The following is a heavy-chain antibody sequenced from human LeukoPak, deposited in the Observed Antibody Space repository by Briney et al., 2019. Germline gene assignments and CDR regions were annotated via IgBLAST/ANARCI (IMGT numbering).Heavy chain of an antibody. J-gene: IGHJ4*02. Sequence: PGGSLRLSCAASGFTFSSYSMNWVRQAPGKGLEWVSSISSSSSYIYYADSVKGRFTISRDNAKNSLYLEMNSLRAEDSAVYYCAKDRYGDYLRVFDYWGQGTLVTVSS. V-gene: IGHV3-21*01. CDR3: AKDRYGDYLRVFDY. CDR2: ISSSSSYI. D-gene: IGHD4-17*01. CDR1: GFTFSSYS.